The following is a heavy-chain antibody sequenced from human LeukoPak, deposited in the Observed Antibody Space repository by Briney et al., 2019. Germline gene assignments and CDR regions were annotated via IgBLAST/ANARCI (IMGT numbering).Heavy chain of an antibody. CDR3: AKTGMLRRVGYLDV. CDR2: IAYDGNNT. CDR1: GFIFSDYG. Sequence: GGSLRLSCVASGFIFSDYGIQWVRQAPGEGLEWVAVIAYDGNNTYYGDSVRGRFTISRDNSKKMVYLEMNSLRVEDTAVYYCAKTGMLRRVGYLDVWGKGTAVIVSS. V-gene: IGHV3-30*18. D-gene: IGHD1-1*01. J-gene: IGHJ6*04.